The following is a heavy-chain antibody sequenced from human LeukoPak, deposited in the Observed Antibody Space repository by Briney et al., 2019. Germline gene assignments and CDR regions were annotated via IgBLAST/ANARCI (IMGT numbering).Heavy chain of an antibody. V-gene: IGHV4-34*01. CDR1: GGSFSGYY. D-gene: IGHD3-22*01. CDR2: INHSGST. Sequence: SETLSLTCAVYGGSFSGYYWSWIRQPPGKGWKWTGQINHSGSTNYNPSLKSRVTISVDTSKNQFSLKLSSVTAADTAVYYCALLITIIGVSAFDIWGQGTMVTVSS. CDR3: ALLITIIGVSAFDI. J-gene: IGHJ3*02.